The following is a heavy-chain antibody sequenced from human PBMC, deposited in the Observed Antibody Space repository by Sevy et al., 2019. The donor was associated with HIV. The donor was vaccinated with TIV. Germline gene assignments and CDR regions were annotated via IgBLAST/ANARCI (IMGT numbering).Heavy chain of an antibody. CDR3: AKDAYYYDGSGYSMSQWYYGMDV. V-gene: IGHV3-23*01. Sequence: GGSLRLSCAASGFTFSTYAMSWVRQAPGKGLEWVSVISGSGGDTYYAETVKGRFTISGDNSKNTVYLQMNGLRAEDTAVYYCAKDAYYYDGSGYSMSQWYYGMDVWGQGTTVTVSS. J-gene: IGHJ6*02. CDR1: GFTFSTYA. D-gene: IGHD3-22*01. CDR2: ISGSGGDT.